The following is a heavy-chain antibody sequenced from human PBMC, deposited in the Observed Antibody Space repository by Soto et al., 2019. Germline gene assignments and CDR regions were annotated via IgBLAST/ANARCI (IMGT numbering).Heavy chain of an antibody. CDR2: ISAYNGNT. J-gene: IGHJ4*02. V-gene: IGHV1-18*01. D-gene: IGHD1-26*01. CDR3: ARVGATSYPLPFDY. CDR1: GYTFTSYG. Sequence: VASVKVSCKASGYTFTSYGISWVRQAPGQGLEWMGWISAYNGNTNYAQKLQGRVTMTTDTSTSTAYMELRSLRSDDTAVYYCARVGATSYPLPFDYWGQGTLVTVSS.